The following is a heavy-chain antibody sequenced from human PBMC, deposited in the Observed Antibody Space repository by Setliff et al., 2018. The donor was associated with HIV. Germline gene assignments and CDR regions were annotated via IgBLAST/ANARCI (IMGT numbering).Heavy chain of an antibody. CDR3: AQDRYCDGGSCNSGNAFDM. J-gene: IGHJ3*02. D-gene: IGHD2-15*01. Sequence: HPGGSLRLSCAASGFTVSSNYMNWVRQAPGKGLEWVSVVYSDGSSSYADSVKGRFTISRDNSKNTFYLEMNSLRDEDTAVYYCAQDRYCDGGSCNSGNAFDMWGQGTMVTVSS. CDR1: GFTVSSNY. V-gene: IGHV3-53*01. CDR2: VYSDGSS.